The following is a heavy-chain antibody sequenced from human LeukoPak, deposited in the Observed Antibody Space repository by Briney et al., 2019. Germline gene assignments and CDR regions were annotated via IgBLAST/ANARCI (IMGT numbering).Heavy chain of an antibody. J-gene: IGHJ4*02. D-gene: IGHD6-13*01. CDR2: IYYSGST. Sequence: SETLSLTCTVSGGSISSSSYYWGWIRQPPGKGLEWIGSIYYSGSTYYNPSLKSRVTISVDTSKNQFSLKLSSVTAADTAVYYCARYSSSPTYYFDYWGQGTLVTVSS. V-gene: IGHV4-39*01. CDR3: ARYSSSPTYYFDY. CDR1: GGSISSSSYY.